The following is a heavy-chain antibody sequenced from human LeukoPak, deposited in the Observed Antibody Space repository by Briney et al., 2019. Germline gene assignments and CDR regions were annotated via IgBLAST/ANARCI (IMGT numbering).Heavy chain of an antibody. CDR1: GGSISSSGYF. J-gene: IGHJ4*02. Sequence: SETLSLTCTVSGGSISSSGYFWGWIRQPPGKGLEWIGSIYYSGTTYYNPSLKSRVTISVATSKNQFSLKMSSVTAADAAVYYCARRGDGSSYDYWGQGTLVTVSS. D-gene: IGHD5-18*01. CDR3: ARRGDGSSYDY. CDR2: IYYSGTT. V-gene: IGHV4-39*01.